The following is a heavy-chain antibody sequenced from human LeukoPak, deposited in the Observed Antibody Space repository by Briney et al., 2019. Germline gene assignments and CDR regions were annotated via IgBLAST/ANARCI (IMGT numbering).Heavy chain of an antibody. J-gene: IGHJ5*02. CDR2: VRGDGSYT. CDR1: GFTFSTSW. CDR3: ARVGVGSTARFDP. D-gene: IGHD3-3*01. V-gene: IGHV3-74*01. Sequence: GGCLRLSCAASGFTFSTSWMHWVRQAPGKGLVSVSRVRGDGSYTNYADCVKGRFTISRDNAKNTLYLQMNSLRAEDAAVYYCARVGVGSTARFDPWGQGTLVTVSS.